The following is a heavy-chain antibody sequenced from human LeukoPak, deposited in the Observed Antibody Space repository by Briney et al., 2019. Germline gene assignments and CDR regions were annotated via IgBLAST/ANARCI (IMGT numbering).Heavy chain of an antibody. J-gene: IGHJ4*02. V-gene: IGHV3-66*01. CDR3: ARDSEDYGDYAEF. CDR1: GFTVSSNY. CDR2: IYSGGST. Sequence: GGSLRLSCAASGFTVSSNYMSWVRQAPGKGLEWVSVIYSGGSTYYADSVKGRFTISRDNSKNTLYLQMNSLRAEDTAVYYCARDSEDYGDYAEFWGQGTLVTVSS. D-gene: IGHD4-17*01.